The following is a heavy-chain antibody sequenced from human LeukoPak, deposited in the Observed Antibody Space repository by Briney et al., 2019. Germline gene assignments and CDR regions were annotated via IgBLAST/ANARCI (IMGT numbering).Heavy chain of an antibody. CDR2: IWYDGSNK. CDR3: ARFWGGGDAFDY. D-gene: IGHD2-21*02. CDR1: GFTFSSYG. J-gene: IGHJ4*02. V-gene: IGHV3-33*01. Sequence: GGSLRLSCAASGFTFSSYGMHWVRQAPGNGLECVAVIWYDGSNKYHADSVKGRFTISRDNSKNTLYLQMNSLRAEDTAVYYCARFWGGGDAFDYWGQGTLVTVSS.